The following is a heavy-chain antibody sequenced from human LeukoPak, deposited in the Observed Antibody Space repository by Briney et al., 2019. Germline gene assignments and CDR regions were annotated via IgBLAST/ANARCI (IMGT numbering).Heavy chain of an antibody. CDR1: GFTFSSYG. J-gene: IGHJ6*04. D-gene: IGHD5-12*01. CDR2: IWYDGSNK. V-gene: IGHV3-33*01. CDR3: ARDLRGYSGYEPYYYYGMDV. Sequence: GGSPRLSCAASGFTFSSYGMHWVRQAPGKGLEWVAVIWYDGSNKYYADSVKGRFTISRDNSENTLYLQMNSLRAEDTAVYYCARDLRGYSGYEPYYYYGMDVWGKGTTVTVSS.